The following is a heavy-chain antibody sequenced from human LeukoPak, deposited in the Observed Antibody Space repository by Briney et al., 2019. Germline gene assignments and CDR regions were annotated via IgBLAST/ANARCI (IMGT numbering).Heavy chain of an antibody. Sequence: SETLSLTCTVSGGSISSYYWSRIRQPPGKGLEWIGYIYYSGSTNYNPSLKSRVTISVDTSKNQFSLKLSSVTAADTAVYYCAASPIMIPYYWGQGTLVTVSS. D-gene: IGHD3-16*01. V-gene: IGHV4-59*01. J-gene: IGHJ4*02. CDR3: AASPIMIPYY. CDR2: IYYSGST. CDR1: GGSISSYY.